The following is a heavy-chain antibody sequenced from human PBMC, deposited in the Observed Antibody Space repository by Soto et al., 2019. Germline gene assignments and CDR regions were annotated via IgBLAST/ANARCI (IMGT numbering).Heavy chain of an antibody. CDR3: ASAPLHPGY. CDR2: IDYSGSP. Sequence: QVQLQESGPGLVKPSQTLSLTCTVSGGSISNGRYYWSWIRQHPGKGLEWIGYIDYSGSPYYNPSLKSRVTISVDTSKNHFSLKLTSVTAAVMAVYYCASAPLHPGYWGQGTLVTVSS. V-gene: IGHV4-31*03. CDR1: GGSISNGRYY. J-gene: IGHJ4*02. D-gene: IGHD4-4*01.